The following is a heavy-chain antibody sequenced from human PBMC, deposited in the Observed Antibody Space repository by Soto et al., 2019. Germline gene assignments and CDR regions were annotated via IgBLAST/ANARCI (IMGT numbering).Heavy chain of an antibody. CDR1: GFTFDDYA. Sequence: EVQLVESGGGLVHPGRSLRLSCAASGFTFDDYAIHWVRQAPGKGLEWVAGISWNSATIDYAVSVQGRFTISRDNAKNSLYLQMNSLRAEDTGLYYCAKPHTRGCYDAYDIWGQGTMVTVAS. D-gene: IGHD6-19*01. V-gene: IGHV3-9*01. J-gene: IGHJ3*02. CDR3: AKPHTRGCYDAYDI. CDR2: ISWNSATI.